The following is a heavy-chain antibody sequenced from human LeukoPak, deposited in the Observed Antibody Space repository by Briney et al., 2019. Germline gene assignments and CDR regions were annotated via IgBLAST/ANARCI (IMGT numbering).Heavy chain of an antibody. CDR2: ISSSSSYI. CDR3: ARDARYCSGGSCYAAPGAFDI. J-gene: IGHJ3*02. Sequence: GGSLRLSCAASGFTFSSYSMNWVRQAPGKGLEWVSSISSSSSYIYYADSVKGRFTISRDNSKNTLYLQMNSLRAEDTAVYYCARDARYCSGGSCYAAPGAFDIWGQGTMVTVSS. CDR1: GFTFSSYS. D-gene: IGHD2-15*01. V-gene: IGHV3-21*01.